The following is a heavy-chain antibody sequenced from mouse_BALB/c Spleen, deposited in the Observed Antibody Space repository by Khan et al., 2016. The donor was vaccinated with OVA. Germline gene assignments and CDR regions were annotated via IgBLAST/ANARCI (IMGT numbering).Heavy chain of an antibody. D-gene: IGHD2-3*01. CDR1: DYTFTDYP. J-gene: IGHJ3*01. V-gene: IGHV1S137*01. CDR2: VSTYYGST. Sequence: QVQLQQSGPELVRPGVSVKISCKGSDYTFTDYPMHWVQQRHAKSLEWIGAVSTYYGSTNYNQKFKGKAIMTVDKSSSTAYMELARLTSEDSTIYYCARDDGYSLFAYWGQGTLVTVSA. CDR3: ARDDGYSLFAY.